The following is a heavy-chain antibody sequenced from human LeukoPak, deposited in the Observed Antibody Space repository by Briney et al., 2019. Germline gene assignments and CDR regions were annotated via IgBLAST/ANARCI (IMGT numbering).Heavy chain of an antibody. V-gene: IGHV3-43*02. Sequence: GGSLRLSCAASGFTFDDYAMHWVRQAPGKGLEWVSLISGDGGSTYYADSVKGRLTISRDNSKNSLYLQMNSLRTEDTALYYCAKDIERITMVRGALDYWGQGTLVTVSS. D-gene: IGHD3-10*01. J-gene: IGHJ4*02. CDR1: GFTFDDYA. CDR3: AKDIERITMVRGALDY. CDR2: ISGDGGST.